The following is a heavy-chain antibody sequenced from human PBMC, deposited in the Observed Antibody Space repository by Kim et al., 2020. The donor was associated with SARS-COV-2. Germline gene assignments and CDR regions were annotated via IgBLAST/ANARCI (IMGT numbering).Heavy chain of an antibody. J-gene: IGHJ6*02. CDR2: INRDGSIT. CDR3: VRGPYCSSTSCYVYLYYPGDV. CDR1: GFTFSDYW. Sequence: GGSLRLSCVASGFTFSDYWMHWVRQAPGKGPVWVSRINRDGSITSYADSVKGRFTISRDNAKKTLYLQLNSLRAEDTAIYYCVRGPYCSSTSCYVYLYYPGDVWGRGNAVTVS. V-gene: IGHV3-74*01. D-gene: IGHD2-2*01.